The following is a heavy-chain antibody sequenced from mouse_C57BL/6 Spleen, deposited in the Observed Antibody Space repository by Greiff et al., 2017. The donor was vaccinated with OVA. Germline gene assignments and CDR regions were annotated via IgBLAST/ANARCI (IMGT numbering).Heavy chain of an antibody. CDR2: INPNNGGT. J-gene: IGHJ3*01. CDR3: ARRHSNYDWFAY. V-gene: IGHV1-18*01. Sequence: VQLQQSGPKLVKPGASVKIPCKASGYTFTDYNMDWVKQSHGKSLEWIGDINPNNGGTIYNQKFKGKATLTVDKSSSTAYMELRSLTSEDTAVYYCARRHSNYDWFAYWGQGTLVTVSA. D-gene: IGHD2-5*01. CDR1: GYTFTDYN.